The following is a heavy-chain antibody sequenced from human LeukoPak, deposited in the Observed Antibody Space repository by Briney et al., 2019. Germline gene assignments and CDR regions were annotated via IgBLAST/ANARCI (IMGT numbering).Heavy chain of an antibody. CDR1: EFTFSSYS. V-gene: IGHV3-48*04. CDR3: ARDVTYHGGDWFDP. Sequence: GGSLRLSCAASEFTFSSYSMSWVRQAPGKGLEWVSYISSTATSIYYADSVKGRFTVSRDNAKNSLYLQMNSLRAEDTAVYYCARDVTYHGGDWFDPWGQGTLVTVSS. D-gene: IGHD4-23*01. CDR2: ISSTATSI. J-gene: IGHJ5*02.